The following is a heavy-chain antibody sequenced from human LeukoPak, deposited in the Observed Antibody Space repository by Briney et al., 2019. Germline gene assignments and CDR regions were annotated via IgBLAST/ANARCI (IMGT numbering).Heavy chain of an antibody. CDR2: IYTSGST. CDR1: GGSISSGSYY. J-gene: IGHJ2*01. Sequence: SQTLSLTCTVSGGSISSGSYYWSWIRQPAGKGLEWIVRIYTSGSTNYNPSFKSRVTISVDTSKNQFSLKLSSVTAADTAVYYCARGALISSSWPYWYFDLWGRGTLVTVSS. V-gene: IGHV4-61*02. D-gene: IGHD6-13*01. CDR3: ARGALISSSWPYWYFDL.